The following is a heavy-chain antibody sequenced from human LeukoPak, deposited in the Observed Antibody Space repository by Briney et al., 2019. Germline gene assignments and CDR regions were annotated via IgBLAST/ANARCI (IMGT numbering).Heavy chain of an antibody. CDR2: VYYSGST. CDR1: GASISSGGYS. CDR3: ARSRAYCSGGTCEGYFDS. D-gene: IGHD2-15*01. J-gene: IGHJ4*02. Sequence: SETLSLTCTVSGASISSGGYSWSWIRQHPGKGLEWIANVYYSGSTYFNPSLKRRVSMSADTSENQFSLKLRSVTAADAAVYYCARSRAYCSGGTCEGYFDSWGQGSLVTVSS. V-gene: IGHV4-31*03.